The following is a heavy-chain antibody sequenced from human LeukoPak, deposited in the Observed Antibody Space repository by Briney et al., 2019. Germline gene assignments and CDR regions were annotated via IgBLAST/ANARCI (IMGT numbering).Heavy chain of an antibody. V-gene: IGHV4-59*01. CDR2: IYYSGST. Sequence: PSETLSLTCTVSGGSISGYYWSWIRQPPGKGLEWIGYIYYSGSTNYNPSLKSRVTISVDTSKNQFSLKLSSVTAADTAVYYCARWGRWLQEAPDYWGQGTLVTVSS. CDR1: GGSISGYY. CDR3: ARWGRWLQEAPDY. J-gene: IGHJ4*02. D-gene: IGHD5-24*01.